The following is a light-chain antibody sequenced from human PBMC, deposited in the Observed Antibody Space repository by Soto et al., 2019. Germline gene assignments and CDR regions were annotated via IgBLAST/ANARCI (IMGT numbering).Light chain of an antibody. CDR3: QQYGSAPPMYT. CDR2: GAS. V-gene: IGKV3-20*01. CDR1: QSVSSSY. J-gene: IGKJ2*01. Sequence: EIVWTQSPGTLSLSPGERATLSCRASQSVSSSYLAWYQQKPGQAPRLLIYGASSRATGLPDRFSGSGSGTDFTLTISRLEPEDFAVYYCQQYGSAPPMYTFGQGTKLAIK.